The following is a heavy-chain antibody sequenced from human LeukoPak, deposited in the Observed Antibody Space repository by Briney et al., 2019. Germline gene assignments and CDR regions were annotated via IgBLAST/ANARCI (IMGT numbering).Heavy chain of an antibody. Sequence: GSSVTVSCKASGYTLTGYYMHWVRQAPGRGLEGMGWINPNSGGPNYAHKLQGRVTSTRDTSIRSAYMKMSRLRSEDTAVYYCAREDKGRYFDWLPENWFDPWGQGTLFTVSS. CDR1: GYTLTGYY. CDR2: INPNSGGP. V-gene: IGHV1-2*02. D-gene: IGHD3-9*01. CDR3: AREDKGRYFDWLPENWFDP. J-gene: IGHJ5*02.